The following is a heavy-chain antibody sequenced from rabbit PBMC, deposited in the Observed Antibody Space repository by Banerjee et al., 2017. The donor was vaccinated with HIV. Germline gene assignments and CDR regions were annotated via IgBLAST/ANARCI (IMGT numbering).Heavy chain of an antibody. D-gene: IGHD4-2*01. J-gene: IGHJ3*01. CDR1: GFSFSSSYW. Sequence: QEQLEESGGDLVKPEGSLTLTCTASGFSFSSSYWICWVRQAPGKGLEWIGCIYTGSGSTYYPSWAKGRFTISKTSSTTVTLQMTSLTAADTATYFCARDGGSNACNLNFFRLWGQGTLVTVS. CDR2: IYTGSGST. V-gene: IGHV1S45*01. CDR3: ARDGGSNACNLNFFRL.